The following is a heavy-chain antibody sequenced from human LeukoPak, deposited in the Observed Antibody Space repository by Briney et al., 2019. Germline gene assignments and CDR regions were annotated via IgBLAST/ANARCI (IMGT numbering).Heavy chain of an antibody. Sequence: GGSLRLSCTASGFTFSDYSMNWVRQAPGKGLEWVSYISSSGSTIYYADSVKGRFTISRDNAKNSLYLQMNSLRAEDTAVYYCAELGITMIGGVWGKGTTVTISS. D-gene: IGHD3-10*02. CDR3: AELGITMIGGV. J-gene: IGHJ6*04. CDR1: GFTFSDYS. CDR2: ISSSGSTI. V-gene: IGHV3-48*03.